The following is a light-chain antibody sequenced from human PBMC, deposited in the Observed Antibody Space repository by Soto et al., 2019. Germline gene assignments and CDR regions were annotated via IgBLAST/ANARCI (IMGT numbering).Light chain of an antibody. CDR3: QQYGSPPLT. CDR2: DAS. V-gene: IGKV3D-20*01. Sequence: SQSPATLSLSTGESATLSCGASQTVCSSYFAWYQLKPGLAPRLLFYDASNRAPGIPDRFSGSGSGTDFTLTISGLEPEDFAVYYCQQYGSPPLTFAGGTKV. CDR1: QTVCSSY. J-gene: IGKJ4*01.